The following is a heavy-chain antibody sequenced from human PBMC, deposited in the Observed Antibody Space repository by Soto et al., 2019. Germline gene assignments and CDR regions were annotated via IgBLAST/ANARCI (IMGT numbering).Heavy chain of an antibody. CDR3: VKYCDRWTCNAAF. J-gene: IGHJ4*02. D-gene: IGHD2-21*01. CDR1: GFTFSSYT. CDR2: ISYDENNE. V-gene: IGHV3-30-3*01. Sequence: PGGSLRLSCVASGFTFSSYTMHWVRQAPGKGLEWVAVISYDENNEHYADSVKGRFTISRDSSKNTLSLQMNNLSTEDTAVYYCVKYCDRWTCNAAFWGQGTPVTVSS.